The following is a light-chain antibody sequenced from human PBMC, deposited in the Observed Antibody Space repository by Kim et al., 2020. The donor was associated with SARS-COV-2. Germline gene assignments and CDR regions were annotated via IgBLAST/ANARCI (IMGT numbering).Light chain of an antibody. J-gene: IGKJ2*01. Sequence: LSPGERATLSCRASQSVSSYLAWYQQKPGQAPRLLIYDASNRATGIPARFSGSGSGTDFTLTISSLEPEDFAVYYCQQRNTWPPYTFGQGTKLEIK. V-gene: IGKV3-11*01. CDR1: QSVSSY. CDR3: QQRNTWPPYT. CDR2: DAS.